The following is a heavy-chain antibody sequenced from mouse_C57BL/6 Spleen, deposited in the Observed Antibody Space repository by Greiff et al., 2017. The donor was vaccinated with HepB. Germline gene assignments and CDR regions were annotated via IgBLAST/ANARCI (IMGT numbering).Heavy chain of an antibody. CDR1: GFTFSSYA. J-gene: IGHJ1*03. D-gene: IGHD1-1*01. V-gene: IGHV5-9-1*02. CDR3: TRDPPFTNYGSSYGYFDV. CDR2: ISSGGDYI. Sequence: EVKVMESGEGLVKPGGSLKLSCAASGFTFSSYAMSWVRQTPEKRLEWVAYISSGGDYIYYADTVKGRFTISRDNARNTLYLQMSSLKSEDTAMYYCTRDPPFTNYGSSYGYFDVWGTGTTVTVSS.